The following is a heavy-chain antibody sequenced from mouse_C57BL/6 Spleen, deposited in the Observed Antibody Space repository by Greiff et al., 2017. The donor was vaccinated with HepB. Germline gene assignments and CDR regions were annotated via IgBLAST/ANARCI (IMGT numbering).Heavy chain of an antibody. CDR1: GYTFTSYW. CDR3: HYYGSEYAMDY. D-gene: IGHD1-1*01. V-gene: IGHV1-64*01. Sequence: QVQLQQPGAELVKPGASVKLSCKASGYTFTSYWMHWVKQSPGQGLEWIGMIHPNSGSTNYNEKFKSKATLTVDKSSSTAYMQLSSLTSEDSAVYYCHYYGSEYAMDYWGQGTSVTVSS. CDR2: IHPNSGST. J-gene: IGHJ4*01.